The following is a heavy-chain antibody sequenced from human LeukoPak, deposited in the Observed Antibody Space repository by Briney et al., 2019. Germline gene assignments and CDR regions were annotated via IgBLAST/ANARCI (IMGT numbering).Heavy chain of an antibody. CDR3: ARGLRNTDTFDI. J-gene: IGHJ3*02. Sequence: PGGSLRLSCAASGFIFSNYGMHWVRQAPGKGLEWVAVIWYDGSNKYYADSVKGRFTISRDNSKNTVYLQMNSLRAEDTDVYYCARGLRNTDTFDIWGQGTMVTVSS. V-gene: IGHV3-33*01. CDR2: IWYDGSNK. CDR1: GFIFSNYG.